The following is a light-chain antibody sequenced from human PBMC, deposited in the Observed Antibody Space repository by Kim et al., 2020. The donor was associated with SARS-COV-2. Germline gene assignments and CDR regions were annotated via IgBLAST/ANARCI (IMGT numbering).Light chain of an antibody. CDR3: QQYNNWPT. CDR1: QSISSN. CDR2: GAS. J-gene: IGKJ4*01. Sequence: SVPAGESATLSCRASQSISSNLSCYQQKRGQAPRLLFYGASTRATGVPARFSGRGSGTEFTLTVSSLQSEDFAVYYWQQYNNWPTFGGGTKVDIK. V-gene: IGKV3-15*01.